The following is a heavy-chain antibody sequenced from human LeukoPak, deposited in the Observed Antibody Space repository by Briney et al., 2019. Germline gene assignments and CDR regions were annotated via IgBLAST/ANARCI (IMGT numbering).Heavy chain of an antibody. CDR1: GFSFSTFW. J-gene: IGHJ4*02. CDR2: INEDGGEK. Sequence: GGSLRLSCAVSGFSFSTFWMSWVRQAPGKGLEWVANINEDGGEKYHVDSVEGRFTISRDNRRNSLYLQMNSLRAEDTAVYYCARASDVGTTDYWGKGTLVAVSS. D-gene: IGHD1-7*01. V-gene: IGHV3-7*01. CDR3: ARASDVGTTDY.